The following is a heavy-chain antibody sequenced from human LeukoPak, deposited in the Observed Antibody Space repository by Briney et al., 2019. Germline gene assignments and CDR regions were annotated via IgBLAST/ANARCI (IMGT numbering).Heavy chain of an antibody. D-gene: IGHD3-10*02. J-gene: IGHJ5*02. CDR1: GYTFTSYY. CDR2: INPSGGST. V-gene: IGHV1-46*01. CDR3: ARAVQGGKPYNWFDP. Sequence: ASVKVSCKASGYTFTSYYMHWVRQAPGQGLEWMGIINPSGGSTSYAQKFQGRVTMTRDMSTSTVYMELSSLRSEDTAVYYCARAVQGGKPYNWFDPWGQGTLVTVSS.